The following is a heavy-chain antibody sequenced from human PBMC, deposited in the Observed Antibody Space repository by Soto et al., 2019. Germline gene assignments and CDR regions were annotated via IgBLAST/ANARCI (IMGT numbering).Heavy chain of an antibody. D-gene: IGHD3-3*01. Sequence: PSETLSLTCAVYGGSFSGYYWSWIRQPPGRGLEWIGEINHSGSTNYNPSLKSRVTISVDTSKNQFSLKLSSVTAADTAVYYCARGGAYYDFWSGSVDYWGQGTLVTVSS. CDR1: GGSFSGYY. J-gene: IGHJ4*02. CDR3: ARGGAYYDFWSGSVDY. CDR2: INHSGST. V-gene: IGHV4-34*01.